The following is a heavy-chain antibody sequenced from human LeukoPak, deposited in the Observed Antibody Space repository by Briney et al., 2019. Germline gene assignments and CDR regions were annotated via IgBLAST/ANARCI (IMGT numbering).Heavy chain of an antibody. D-gene: IGHD6-6*01. V-gene: IGHV4-59*12. Sequence: SETLSLTCTVSGGSISIYQWSWIRQSPGKGLEWIGYIYYTGSTNYNPSLKSRVTISVDTSKNQFSLKLSSVTAADTAVYYCARRGSSPYYYYMDVWGKGTTVTVSS. J-gene: IGHJ6*03. CDR1: GGSISIYQ. CDR2: IYYTGST. CDR3: ARRGSSPYYYYMDV.